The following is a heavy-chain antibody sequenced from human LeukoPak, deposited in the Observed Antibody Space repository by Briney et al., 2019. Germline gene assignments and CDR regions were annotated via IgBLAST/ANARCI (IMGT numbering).Heavy chain of an antibody. Sequence: SETLSLTCTVSDGSISSYYWNWIRQPPGKGLEWSGYIFYSGSTNYSPSLKSRVTISVDTSKNQFSLKLSSVTAADTAVYYCARDSYSSGWGFDPWGQGTLVTVSS. CDR2: IFYSGST. J-gene: IGHJ5*02. CDR3: ARDSYSSGWGFDP. V-gene: IGHV4-59*12. D-gene: IGHD6-19*01. CDR1: DGSISSYY.